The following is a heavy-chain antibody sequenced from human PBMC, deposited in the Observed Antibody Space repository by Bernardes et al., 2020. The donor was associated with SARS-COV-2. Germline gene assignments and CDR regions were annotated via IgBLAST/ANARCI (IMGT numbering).Heavy chain of an antibody. Sequence: GGSLRLSCAASGFIFSSYGMTWVRQAPGKGLEWVSTISGSGGTTKYADSVTGRFTISRDNSKNTLYVQMNSLRAEDTAVYYCAKDGYYDSSGYYQWGLDVWGQGTTVIVSS. CDR1: GFIFSSYG. V-gene: IGHV3-23*01. J-gene: IGHJ6*02. D-gene: IGHD3-22*01. CDR2: ISGSGGTT. CDR3: AKDGYYDSSGYYQWGLDV.